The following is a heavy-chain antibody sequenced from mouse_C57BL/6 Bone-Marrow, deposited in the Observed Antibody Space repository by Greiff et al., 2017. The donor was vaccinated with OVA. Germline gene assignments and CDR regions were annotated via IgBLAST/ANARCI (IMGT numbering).Heavy chain of an antibody. J-gene: IGHJ3*01. V-gene: IGHV5-4*03. CDR3: ARGYYEGFAY. Sequence: EVKLVESGGGLVKPGGSLKLSCAASGFTFSSYAMSWVRQTPEKRLEWVATISDGGSYTYYPDNVKGRFTISRDNAKNNLYLQMSHLKSEDTAMYYCARGYYEGFAYWGQGTLVTVSA. D-gene: IGHD1-1*01. CDR2: ISDGGSYT. CDR1: GFTFSSYA.